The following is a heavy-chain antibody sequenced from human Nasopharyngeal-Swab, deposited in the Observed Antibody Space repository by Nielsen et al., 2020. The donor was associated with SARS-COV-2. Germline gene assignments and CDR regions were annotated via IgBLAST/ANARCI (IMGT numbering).Heavy chain of an antibody. V-gene: IGHV3-23*01. J-gene: IGHJ4*02. CDR3: TRGLTGHIVQWNPSPY. Sequence: LSLTCEASGFSITTYGMTWVRQAPGKGLEWISSISELGTGIYYADSVWGRFTISRDTSKNTVYLQMNTLRVDDTALYFCTRGLTGHIVQWNPSPYWGQGTLVTVSS. D-gene: IGHD3-16*02. CDR1: GFSITTYG. CDR2: ISELGTGI.